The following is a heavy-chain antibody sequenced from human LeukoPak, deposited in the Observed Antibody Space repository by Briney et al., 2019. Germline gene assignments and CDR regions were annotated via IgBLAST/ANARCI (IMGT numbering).Heavy chain of an antibody. CDR3: VYGGNSTCFDI. J-gene: IGHJ3*02. V-gene: IGHV3-74*01. Sequence: LAGGSLRLSCAASGFTFSSYWMHWVRQAPGKGLVWVSRINSDGSSTTYADSVKGRFTISRDNAKNTLCLHMNGLRADDTAVYYCVYGGNSTCFDIWGQGTMVTVSS. D-gene: IGHD4-23*01. CDR1: GFTFSSYW. CDR2: INSDGSST.